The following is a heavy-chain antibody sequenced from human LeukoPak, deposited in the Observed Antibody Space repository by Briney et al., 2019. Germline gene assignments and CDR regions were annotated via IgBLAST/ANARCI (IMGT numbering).Heavy chain of an antibody. D-gene: IGHD1-1*01. J-gene: IGHJ3*02. CDR2: IRYDGSNK. Sequence: QSGGSLRLSCAASGFTFSSYGMHWVRQAPGKGREWVAFIRYDGSNKYYADSVKGRFTISRDNSKNTLYLQMNSLSAEDTAVYYCERSGGAFDIWGQGTMVTVSS. CDR1: GFTFSSYG. CDR3: ERSGGAFDI. V-gene: IGHV3-30*02.